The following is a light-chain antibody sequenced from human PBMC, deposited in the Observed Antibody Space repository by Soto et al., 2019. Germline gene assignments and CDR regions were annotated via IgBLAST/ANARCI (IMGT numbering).Light chain of an antibody. CDR3: QQYNNSPRT. J-gene: IGKJ1*01. CDR2: GAS. Sequence: EIVMTQAAATLSVSPGERATLSCRASQSVSSYLAWYHQKPGQAPRLLIYGASTRATGIPARFSGSGSGTEFTLTINSLQSEDFAVYYCQQYNNSPRTFGQGTKVDIK. V-gene: IGKV3-15*01. CDR1: QSVSSY.